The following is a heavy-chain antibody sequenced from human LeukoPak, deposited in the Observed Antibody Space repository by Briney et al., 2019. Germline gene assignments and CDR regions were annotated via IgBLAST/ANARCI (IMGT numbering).Heavy chain of an antibody. J-gene: IGHJ4*02. V-gene: IGHV3-15*07. D-gene: IGHD5-18*01. CDR1: GFTFSEYT. Sequence: GGSLRLSCAASGFTFSEYTIHWVRRAPGKGLEWVGRIKSKTDGGTTDYAAPVKGRFTISRDDSKNTLYLQMNSLKTEDTAVYYCTTLSWWDTALTAIYWGQGTLVTVSS. CDR2: IKSKTDGGTT. CDR3: TTLSWWDTALTAIY.